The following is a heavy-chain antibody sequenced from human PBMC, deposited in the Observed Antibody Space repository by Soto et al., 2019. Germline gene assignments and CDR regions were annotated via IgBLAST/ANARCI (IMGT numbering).Heavy chain of an antibody. Sequence: LSLTCAAYGXSFSGYYWSWIRQPPGKGLEWIGEINHSGSTNYNPSLKSRVTISVDTSKNQFSLKLSSVTAADTAVYYCARGGDAFDIWGQGTMVTVSS. V-gene: IGHV4-34*01. CDR3: ARGGDAFDI. CDR2: INHSGST. J-gene: IGHJ3*02. CDR1: GXSFSGYY.